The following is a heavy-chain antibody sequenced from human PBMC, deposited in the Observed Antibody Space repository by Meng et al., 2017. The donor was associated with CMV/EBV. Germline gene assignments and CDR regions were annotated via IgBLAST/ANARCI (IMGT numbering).Heavy chain of an antibody. V-gene: IGHV4-4*07. Sequence: QVEIQEAGPGRVKPSGTLSSTCIVSGASIKKYNWNGVRQPAGQGLEWIGLIQVIGHTVYNPSLKSRVTVSLDASKSQFSLTLNSVTAADTATYYCAGSRPGGGACDYWGQGILVTVSS. J-gene: IGHJ4*02. CDR1: GASIKKYN. D-gene: IGHD3-16*01. CDR3: AGSRPGGGACDY. CDR2: IQVIGHT.